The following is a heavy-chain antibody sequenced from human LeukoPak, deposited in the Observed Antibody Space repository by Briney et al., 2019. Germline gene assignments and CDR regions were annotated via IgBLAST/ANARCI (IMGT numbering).Heavy chain of an antibody. J-gene: IGHJ4*02. CDR2: VYYSGTT. CDR1: GGSISNYY. Sequence: SETLSLTCTVSGGSISNYYWSWIRQPPGKGLEWIGFVYYSGTTNYNPSLKSRVTISVDTSKNQFSLKLISVAAADTAVYYCARWYYYDSSGYYQQQKYYFDYWGQGTLVTVSS. D-gene: IGHD3-22*01. CDR3: ARWYYYDSSGYYQQQKYYFDY. V-gene: IGHV4-59*08.